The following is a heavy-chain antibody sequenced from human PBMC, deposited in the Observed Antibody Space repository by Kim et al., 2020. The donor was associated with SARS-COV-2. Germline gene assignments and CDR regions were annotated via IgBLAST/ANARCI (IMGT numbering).Heavy chain of an antibody. D-gene: IGHD2-21*01. CDR2: IIPIFGTA. Sequence: SVKVSCKASGGTFSSYAISWVRQAPGQGLEWMGGIIPIFGTANYAQKFQGRVTITADESTSTAYMELSSLRSEDTAVYYCARARAAYCGGDCYYYGMDVWGQGTTVTVS. V-gene: IGHV1-69*13. CDR3: ARARAAYCGGDCYYYGMDV. J-gene: IGHJ6*02. CDR1: GGTFSSYA.